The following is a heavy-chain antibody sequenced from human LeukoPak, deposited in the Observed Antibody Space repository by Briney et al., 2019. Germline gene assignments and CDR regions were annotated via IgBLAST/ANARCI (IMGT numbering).Heavy chain of an antibody. Sequence: GGSLRLSCAASGFTFSSYSMNWVRQAPGKGLEWVSYISSSSSTIYYADSVKGRFTISRDNSKNTLYLQMNSLKPEDTTVYYCARAPGAALDWGQGTLVTVSP. V-gene: IGHV3-48*01. CDR2: ISSSSSTI. CDR3: ARAPGAALD. D-gene: IGHD2-15*01. CDR1: GFTFSSYS. J-gene: IGHJ4*02.